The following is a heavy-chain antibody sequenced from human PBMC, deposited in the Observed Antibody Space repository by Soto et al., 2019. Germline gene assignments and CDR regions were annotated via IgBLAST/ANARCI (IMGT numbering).Heavy chain of an antibody. Sequence: SVKVSCTASGGTFSSYAISWVRQAPGQGLEWMGGIIPIFGTANYAQKFQGRVTITADESTSTAYMELSSLRSEDTAVYYCAKEGYCSSTSCYAYYYYYYGMDVWGQGTTVTVSS. CDR3: AKEGYCSSTSCYAYYYYYYGMDV. D-gene: IGHD2-2*01. CDR1: GGTFSSYA. CDR2: IIPIFGTA. V-gene: IGHV1-69*13. J-gene: IGHJ6*02.